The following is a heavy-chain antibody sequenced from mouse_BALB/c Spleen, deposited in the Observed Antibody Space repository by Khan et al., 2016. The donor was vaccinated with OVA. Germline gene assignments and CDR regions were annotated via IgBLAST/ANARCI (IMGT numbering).Heavy chain of an antibody. CDR3: ARLAYYYDREGFAY. J-gene: IGHJ3*01. Sequence: EVQGVESGGDLVKPGGSLKLSCAASGFTFSTYGMSWVRQTPDKRLEWVATVSSGGSYTYYPDSVKGRFTISRDNAKNTLYLQMSSLKSEDTAMFYCARLAYYYDREGFAYWGQGTLVTVSA. V-gene: IGHV5-6*01. CDR1: GFTFSTYG. CDR2: VSSGGSYT. D-gene: IGHD1-1*01.